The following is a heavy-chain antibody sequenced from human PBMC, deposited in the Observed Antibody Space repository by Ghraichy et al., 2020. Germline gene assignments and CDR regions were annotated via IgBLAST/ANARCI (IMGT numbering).Heavy chain of an antibody. J-gene: IGHJ3*02. Sequence: GSLRLSCVASGFTFSSYALTWVRQAPGLGLEWVSSITSRGSTSYADSVKGRFTISRDNSKNTLYLQMNSLRAEDTAMYYCAKDPNGNYVGAFDSWGQGTRVTVSS. CDR2: ITSRGST. CDR3: AKDPNGNYVGAFDS. V-gene: IGHV3-23*01. CDR1: GFTFSSYA. D-gene: IGHD3-10*02.